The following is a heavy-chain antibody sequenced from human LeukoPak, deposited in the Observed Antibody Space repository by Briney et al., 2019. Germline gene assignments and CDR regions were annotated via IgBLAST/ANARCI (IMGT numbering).Heavy chain of an antibody. CDR1: GGSISSTSYY. J-gene: IGHJ4*02. CDR2: IYYSGST. Sequence: SETLSLTCTVSGGSISSTSYYWGWIRQPPGKGLEWIGSIYYSGSTYYSPSLKSRVTISVDTSKNQFSLNLSSVTAADTAVYYCARQRRRVYGSGSQHFDYWGQGTLVTVSS. CDR3: ARQRRRVYGSGSQHFDY. V-gene: IGHV4-39*01. D-gene: IGHD3-10*01.